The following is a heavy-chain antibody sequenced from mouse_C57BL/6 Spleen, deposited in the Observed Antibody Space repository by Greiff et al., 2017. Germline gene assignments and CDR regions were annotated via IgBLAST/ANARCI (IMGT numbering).Heavy chain of an antibody. Sequence: EVQLVESEGGLVQPGSSMKLSCTASGFTFSDYYMAWVRQVPEKGLEWVANINYDGSSTYYLDSLKSRFIISRDNAKNILYLQMSSLKSEDTATYYCARDWAYAMDYWGQGTSVTVSS. CDR1: GFTFSDYY. J-gene: IGHJ4*01. CDR3: ARDWAYAMDY. CDR2: INYDGSST. V-gene: IGHV5-16*01.